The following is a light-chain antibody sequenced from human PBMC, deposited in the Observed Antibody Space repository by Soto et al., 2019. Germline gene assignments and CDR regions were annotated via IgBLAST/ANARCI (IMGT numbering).Light chain of an antibody. Sequence: IQMTQSPSARSASVGDRVTIACLASQGISNYLAWFQQKPGKVPKCLIYGAYNLPSGLPSRFSGSGSGTAFTLTISNLQPEDFASYFCQQANSFPLTFGGGTKVDI. V-gene: IGKV1-16*01. J-gene: IGKJ4*01. CDR1: QGISNY. CDR3: QQANSFPLT. CDR2: GAY.